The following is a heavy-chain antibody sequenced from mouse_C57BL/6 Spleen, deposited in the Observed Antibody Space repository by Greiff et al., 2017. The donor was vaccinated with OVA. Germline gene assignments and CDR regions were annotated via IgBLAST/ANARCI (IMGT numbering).Heavy chain of an antibody. CDR1: GYAFSSYW. CDR2: IYPGDGDT. J-gene: IGHJ1*03. V-gene: IGHV1-80*01. D-gene: IGHD2-3*01. CDR3: ARPRDGYYVDWYFDV. Sequence: VQLQQSGAELVKPGASVKISCKASGYAFSSYWMNWVKQRPGKGLEWIGQIYPGDGDTNYNGKFKGKATLTADKSSSTAYMQLSSLTSEDSAVYFCARPRDGYYVDWYFDVWGTGTTVTVSS.